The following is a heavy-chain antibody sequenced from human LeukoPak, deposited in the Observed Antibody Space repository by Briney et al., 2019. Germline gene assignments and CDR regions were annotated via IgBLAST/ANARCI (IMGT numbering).Heavy chain of an antibody. CDR1: GFTFSSYA. V-gene: IGHV3-23*01. Sequence: QTGGPLRLSCAASGFTFSSYAMSWVRQAPGKGLEWVSAISGSGGSTYYADSVKGRFTISRDNSKNTLYLQMNSLRAEDTAVYYCAKDGRSSSWYQYYFDYWGQGTLVTVSS. CDR2: ISGSGGST. J-gene: IGHJ4*02. CDR3: AKDGRSSSWYQYYFDY. D-gene: IGHD6-13*01.